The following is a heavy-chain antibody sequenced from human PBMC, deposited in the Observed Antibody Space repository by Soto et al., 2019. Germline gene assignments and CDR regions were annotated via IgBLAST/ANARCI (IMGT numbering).Heavy chain of an antibody. D-gene: IGHD3-10*01. CDR3: ARVRGSGSYHYYCDY. V-gene: IGHV1-2*02. J-gene: IGHJ4*02. CDR2: INPNSGGT. Sequence: ASVKVSCKASGYTFTGYYMHWVRQAPGQGLEGMGWINPNSGGTNYAQKFQGRVTMNRDTSISTAYMELSRLRSDDTAVYYCARVRGSGSYHYYCDYWGQGTLVTVSS. CDR1: GYTFTGYY.